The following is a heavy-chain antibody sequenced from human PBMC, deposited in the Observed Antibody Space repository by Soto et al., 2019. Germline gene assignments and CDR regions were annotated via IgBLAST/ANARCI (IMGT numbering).Heavy chain of an antibody. CDR2: LTGSGSGT. CDR3: AKDRCSGGNCVTDFDY. J-gene: IGHJ4*02. CDR1: GFPLRSNA. Sequence: EVQLLESGGGLVQPGGSLRLSCAASGFPLRSNAMSWVRQAPGKGLEWVSSLTGSGSGTYYADSVRGRFTISRDNSKNTLYLQMNSLRAEDTAVYYCAKDRCSGGNCVTDFDYWGQGTLVTVSS. D-gene: IGHD2-15*01. V-gene: IGHV3-23*01.